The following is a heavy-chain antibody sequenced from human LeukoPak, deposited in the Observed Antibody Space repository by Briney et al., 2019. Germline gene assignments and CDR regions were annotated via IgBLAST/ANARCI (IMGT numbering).Heavy chain of an antibody. J-gene: IGHJ4*02. CDR2: IKYDASST. CDR3: ARWGSTSCYDY. Sequence: PGGSLRLSCADSGFTFSSHWMHWVRQAPGKGLVWVSRIKYDASSTSYADSVKGRFTISRDNSKNTLFLQMGSLRTDDMAVYYCARWGSTSCYDYWGQGTLVTVSS. CDR1: GFTFSSHW. V-gene: IGHV3-74*01. D-gene: IGHD2-2*01.